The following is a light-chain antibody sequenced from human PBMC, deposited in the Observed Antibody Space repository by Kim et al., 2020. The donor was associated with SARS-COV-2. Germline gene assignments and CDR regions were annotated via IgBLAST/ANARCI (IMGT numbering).Light chain of an antibody. Sequence: SVGDSVTISCRASHRIITSLAWYQQKPGRAPVLLIYEASTLQDGFPSRFSGTGSGTDFTLTISSLQPDDFATYYCQQYNSYLSVTFGGGTKVDIK. J-gene: IGKJ4*01. CDR2: EAS. V-gene: IGKV1-5*01. CDR3: QQYNSYLSVT. CDR1: HRIITS.